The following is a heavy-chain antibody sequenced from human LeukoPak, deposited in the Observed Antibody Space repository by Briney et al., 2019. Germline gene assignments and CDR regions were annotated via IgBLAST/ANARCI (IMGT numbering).Heavy chain of an antibody. CDR3: ARARLNTYYLRYFDWLAGGFDY. J-gene: IGHJ4*02. V-gene: IGHV3-48*03. D-gene: IGHD3-9*01. CDR2: ISSSGSTI. Sequence: GGSLRLSCAASGFTFSSYEMNWVRQAPGKGLEWVSYISSSGSTIYYADSVKGRLTISRDNAKNSLYLQMNSLRAEDTAVYYCARARLNTYYLRYFDWLAGGFDYWGQGTLVTVSS. CDR1: GFTFSSYE.